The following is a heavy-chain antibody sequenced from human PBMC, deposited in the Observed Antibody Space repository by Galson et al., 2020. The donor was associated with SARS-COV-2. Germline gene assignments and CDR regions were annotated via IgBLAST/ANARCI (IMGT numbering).Heavy chain of an antibody. CDR1: GYTLTELS. Sequence: ASVKVSCKVSGYTLTELSMHWVRQAPGKGLEWMGGFDPEDGETIYAQKFQGRVTMTEDTSTDTAYMELSSLRSEDTAVYYCATGPALSGYGDVNRWFDPWGQGTLVTVSS. J-gene: IGHJ5*02. CDR3: ATGPALSGYGDVNRWFDP. V-gene: IGHV1-24*01. D-gene: IGHD3-22*01. CDR2: FDPEDGET.